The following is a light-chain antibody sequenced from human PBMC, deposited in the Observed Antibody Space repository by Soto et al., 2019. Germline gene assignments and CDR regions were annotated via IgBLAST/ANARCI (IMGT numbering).Light chain of an antibody. Sequence: DIQMTQSPSSLSASVGDRVTISCRSSENIRNYLIWYRQKPGKAPELLMYVGSTLESGVPSRFSGSGLGTDFTLTIKSLQPEDFGGYYCQQSYIVPYTFGRGTSLDI. CDR2: VGS. CDR1: ENIRNY. J-gene: IGKJ2*01. CDR3: QQSYIVPYT. V-gene: IGKV1-39*01.